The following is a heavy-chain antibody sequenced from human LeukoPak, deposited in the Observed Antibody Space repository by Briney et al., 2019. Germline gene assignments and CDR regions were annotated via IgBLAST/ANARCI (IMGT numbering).Heavy chain of an antibody. CDR2: IYHGGTT. Sequence: SETLSLTCSVSGGPLSTYTWSWVRQSPGKELKWIGYIYHGGTTNYSPSLKSRATISAHTARNQFSLRLRSVTAADTAIYYCARDTSVGSGMQYWGQGTLVSVSS. V-gene: IGHV4-59*01. CDR3: ARDTSVGSGMQY. J-gene: IGHJ4*02. CDR1: GGPLSTYT. D-gene: IGHD3-10*01.